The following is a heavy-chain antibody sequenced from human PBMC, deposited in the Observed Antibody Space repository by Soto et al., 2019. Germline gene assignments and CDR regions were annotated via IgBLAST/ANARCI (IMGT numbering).Heavy chain of an antibody. CDR3: ATLLGESIVATMSFWDY. V-gene: IGHV1-69*02. Sequence: SVKVSCKASGGTFSSYTISWVRQAPGQGLEWMGRIIPILGIANYAQKFQGRVTITADKSTSTAYMELSSLRSEDTAVYYCATLLGESIVATMSFWDYWGQGTLVTVSS. CDR1: GGTFSSYT. J-gene: IGHJ4*02. CDR2: IIPILGIA. D-gene: IGHD5-12*01.